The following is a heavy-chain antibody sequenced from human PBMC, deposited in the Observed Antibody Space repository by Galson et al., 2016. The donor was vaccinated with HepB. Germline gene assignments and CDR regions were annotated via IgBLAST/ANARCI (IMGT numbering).Heavy chain of an antibody. CDR2: ISANSSGT. CDR1: GYTFTGYY. Sequence: SVKVSCKASGYTFTGYYIHWVRQAPGQGLEWVGWISANSSGTNYAQKFRDRVILTRDTSISTAYLELRRLRSDDTAVYYCARHVKGGGMDVWGQGTTVIVSS. J-gene: IGHJ6*02. V-gene: IGHV1-2*02. D-gene: IGHD3-16*01. CDR3: ARHVKGGGMDV.